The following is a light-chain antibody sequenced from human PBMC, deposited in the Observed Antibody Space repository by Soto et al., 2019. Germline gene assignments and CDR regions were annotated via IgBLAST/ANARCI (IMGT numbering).Light chain of an antibody. CDR3: ETWDINTHVV. V-gene: IGLV4-60*02. J-gene: IGLJ2*01. CDR2: LEGSGSY. Sequence: QAVVTQSSSASASLGSSVKLTCTLSSGHSTYIIAWHQQQPGKAPRYLMKLEGSGSYNKGSGVPDRFSGSSSGADRYLTISNLQFDDEADYYCETWDINTHVVFGGGTKLTVL. CDR1: SGHSTYI.